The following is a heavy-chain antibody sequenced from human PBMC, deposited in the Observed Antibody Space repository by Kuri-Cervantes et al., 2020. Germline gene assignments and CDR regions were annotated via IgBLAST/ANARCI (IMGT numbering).Heavy chain of an antibody. J-gene: IGHJ4*02. D-gene: IGHD3-10*01. CDR2: IYYSGST. V-gene: IGHV4-59*12. Sequence: SETLSLTCTVSGGSISSYYWSWIRQPPGKGLEWIGDIYYSGSTNYNPSLKSRVTISVDTSKNQFSLKLSSVTAADTAVYYCARGRDYYGSGSYRLDYWGQGTLVTVSS. CDR3: ARGRDYYGSGSYRLDY. CDR1: GGSISSYY.